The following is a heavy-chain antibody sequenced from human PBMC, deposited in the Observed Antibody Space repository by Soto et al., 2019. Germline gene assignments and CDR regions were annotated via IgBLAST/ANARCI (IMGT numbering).Heavy chain of an antibody. V-gene: IGHV4-31*03. J-gene: IGHJ4*02. CDR2: VYYSGAT. CDR3: ARDKDLQPTVWGF. CDR1: GDSMATGGHY. D-gene: IGHD3-16*01. Sequence: TLSLTCTVSGDSMATGGHYYNWIRQVPGKGLEWIGYVYYSGATHYTPSLRARATISRDTSKNQFSLRLISVTAADTALYYCARDKDLQPTVWGFWGQGIQVTVSS.